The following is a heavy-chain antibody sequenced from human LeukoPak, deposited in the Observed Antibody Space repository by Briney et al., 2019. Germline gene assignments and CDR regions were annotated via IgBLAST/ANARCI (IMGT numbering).Heavy chain of an antibody. Sequence: GGSLRLSCAASGFTFSSYWMSWVRQAPGKGPEWVANIKQDGSEKYYVDSVKGRFTISRDNAKNSLYLQMNSLRAEDTAVYYCARGPRDYVRYYYGMDVWGQGTTVTVSS. J-gene: IGHJ6*02. CDR2: IKQDGSEK. CDR1: GFTFSSYW. D-gene: IGHD4-17*01. V-gene: IGHV3-7*01. CDR3: ARGPRDYVRYYYGMDV.